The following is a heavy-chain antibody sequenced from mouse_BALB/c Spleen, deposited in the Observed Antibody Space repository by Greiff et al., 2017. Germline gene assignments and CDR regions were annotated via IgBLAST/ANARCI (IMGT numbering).Heavy chain of an antibody. Sequence: VQLVESGPGLVAPSQSLSITCTVSGFSLTSYGVHWVRQPPGKGLEWLGVIWAGGSTNYNSALMSRLSISKDNSKSQVFLKMNSLQTDDTAMYYCARDKGDYGSSWSYWGQGTTLTVSS. J-gene: IGHJ2*01. V-gene: IGHV2-9*02. D-gene: IGHD1-1*01. CDR2: IWAGGST. CDR1: GFSLTSYG. CDR3: ARDKGDYGSSWSY.